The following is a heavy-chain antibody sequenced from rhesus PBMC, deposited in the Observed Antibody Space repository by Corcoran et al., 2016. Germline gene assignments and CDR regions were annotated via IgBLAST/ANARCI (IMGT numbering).Heavy chain of an antibody. V-gene: IGHV3-16*01. J-gene: IGHJ4*01. D-gene: IGHD6-25*01. Sequence: LQLQESGPGLVQPSEPLSLTCAVSGGSISGYWGSWVRQAPGKGLEWVGFIKNKADGGTAAYAESVKGRFTISRDDSKNTLYLQMNSLKTEDTAVYYCTRDPGIAAAGHFDYWGQGVLVTVSS. CDR1: GGSISGYW. CDR2: IKNKADGGTA. CDR3: TRDPGIAAAGHFDY.